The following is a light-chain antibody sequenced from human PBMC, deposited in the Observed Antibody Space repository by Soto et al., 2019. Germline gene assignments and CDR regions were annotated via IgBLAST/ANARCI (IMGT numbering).Light chain of an antibody. V-gene: IGLV4-69*01. Sequence: QAVVTQSPSASASLGASVKLTCTLSSGHSSYAIAWHQQQPEKGPRYLMKLNSDGSHSKGDGIPDRFSGSSSGAERYLTISSLQSEDEADYYCQTWGTGMRVFGTGTKLTV. CDR3: QTWGTGMRV. CDR2: LNSDGSH. J-gene: IGLJ1*01. CDR1: SGHSSYA.